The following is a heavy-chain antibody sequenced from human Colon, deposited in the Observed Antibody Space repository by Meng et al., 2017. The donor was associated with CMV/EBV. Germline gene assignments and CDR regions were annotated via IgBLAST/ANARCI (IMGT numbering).Heavy chain of an antibody. CDR1: GFSLSTTGVT. D-gene: IGHD6-6*01. CDR3: THRFLRDSSSSLHFDS. V-gene: IGHV2-5*02. Sequence: SGLSLVKPSHNLTVTCTFFGFSLSTTGVTVGWIRHPPGKALAGLALIYWEDDKRYSPSLKSRLTITKGTSNTQVVLTRINMVPVDTPTYYCTHRFLRDSSSSLHFDSWGQGTLVTVSS. J-gene: IGHJ4*02. CDR2: IYWEDDK.